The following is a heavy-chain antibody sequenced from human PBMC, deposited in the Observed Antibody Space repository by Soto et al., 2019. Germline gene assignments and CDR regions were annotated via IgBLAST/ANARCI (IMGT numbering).Heavy chain of an antibody. V-gene: IGHV1-3*01. J-gene: IGHJ5*02. Sequence: QVQLVQSGAEVKKPGASVKVSCKASGYTFTSYAMHWVRQAPGQRLEWMGWINAGNGNTKYSQKFQGRVTITRDTSASTAYMELSSLRSEDTAVYYCARAEGAPMTTVTTWGWFDPWGQGTLVTVSS. CDR2: INAGNGNT. D-gene: IGHD4-4*01. CDR3: ARAEGAPMTTVTTWGWFDP. CDR1: GYTFTSYA.